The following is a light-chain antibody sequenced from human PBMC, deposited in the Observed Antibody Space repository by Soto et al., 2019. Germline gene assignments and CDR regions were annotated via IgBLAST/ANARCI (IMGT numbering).Light chain of an antibody. CDR2: GAS. Sequence: EIVLTQSPGTLSLSPGEGATLSCRASQSISSNFLAWYQQKRGQAPRLLIHGASNRATGIPDRFSGSGSETDFTLTITRLEPEDFAVYYCQQYGGSPRTFGQGTKVEVK. J-gene: IGKJ1*01. CDR3: QQYGGSPRT. CDR1: QSISSNF. V-gene: IGKV3-20*01.